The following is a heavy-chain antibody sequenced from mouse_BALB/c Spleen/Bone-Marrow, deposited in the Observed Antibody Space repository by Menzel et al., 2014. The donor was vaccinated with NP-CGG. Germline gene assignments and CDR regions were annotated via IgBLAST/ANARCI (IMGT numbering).Heavy chain of an antibody. CDR1: GFNIKDTY. CDR2: IDPANGNT. D-gene: IGHD2-4*01. CDR3: ALYYDYDVGY. J-gene: IGHJ2*01. Sequence: EVKLMESGAELVKPGASVQLSCTASGFNIKDTYMHWVKQRPEQGLEWIGRIDPANGNTKYDPKFQGKATITADTSSNTAYLQLSSLTSEDTAVYYCALYYDYDVGYWGQGTTLTVSS. V-gene: IGHV14-3*02.